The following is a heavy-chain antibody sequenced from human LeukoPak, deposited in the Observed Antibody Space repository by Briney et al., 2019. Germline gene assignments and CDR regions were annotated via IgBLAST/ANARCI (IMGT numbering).Heavy chain of an antibody. V-gene: IGHV4-59*11. CDR2: IYYSGST. CDR1: GGSISSHY. D-gene: IGHD5-24*01. J-gene: IGHJ6*03. Sequence: SETLSLTCTVSGGSISSHYWSWIRQPPGKGLEWVGYIYYSGSTNYIPSLKSRVTISVDTSKNQFSLKLSSVTAADTAVYYCARVQRWLQPLYYYYYMDVWGKGTTVTVSS. CDR3: ARVQRWLQPLYYYYYMDV.